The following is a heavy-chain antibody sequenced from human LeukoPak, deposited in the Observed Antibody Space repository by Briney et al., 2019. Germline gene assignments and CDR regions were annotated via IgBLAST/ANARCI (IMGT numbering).Heavy chain of an antibody. CDR1: GGSISSSNW. V-gene: IGHV4-4*02. CDR2: IYHSGST. CDR3: ARDQELAKAAGTSGAFDI. Sequence: SGTLSLTCAVSGGSISSSNWWSWVRQPPGKGLEWIGEIYHSGSTNYNPSLKSRVTISVDKSKNQFSLKLSSVTAADTAVYYCARDQELAKAAGTSGAFDIWGQGTMVTVSS. J-gene: IGHJ3*02. D-gene: IGHD6-13*01.